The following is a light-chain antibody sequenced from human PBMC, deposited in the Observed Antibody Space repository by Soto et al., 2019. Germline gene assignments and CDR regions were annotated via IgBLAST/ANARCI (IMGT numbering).Light chain of an antibody. CDR1: NY. Sequence: QSVLTQPRSVSGSPGQSGTISCTGTNYVSWYQQHPGKAPKLLIYHVSKRPSGVPDRFSGSKSGNTASLTISGLQAEDEADYYCCTDAGSYKVFGSGTKVTVL. CDR3: CTDAGSYKV. J-gene: IGLJ1*01. V-gene: IGLV2-11*01. CDR2: HVS.